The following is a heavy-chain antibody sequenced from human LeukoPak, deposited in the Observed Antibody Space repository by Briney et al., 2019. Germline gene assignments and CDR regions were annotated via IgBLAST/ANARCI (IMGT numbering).Heavy chain of an antibody. D-gene: IGHD3-22*01. CDR1: GYSIGSGYY. J-gene: IGHJ4*02. CDR3: AGKYYYDSSGYFYVDW. Sequence: SETLSLTCSVSGYSIGSGYYWGWVRQPPGMRLEWIGSIYHTGNTFYNPSLKSRVTISIDTSKNQFSLKLSSVTAADTAVYYCAGKYYYDSSGYFYVDWWGRGILVTVSS. V-gene: IGHV4-38-2*02. CDR2: IYHTGNT.